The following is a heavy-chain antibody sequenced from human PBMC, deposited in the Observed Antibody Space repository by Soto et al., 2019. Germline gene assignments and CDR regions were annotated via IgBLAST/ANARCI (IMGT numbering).Heavy chain of an antibody. CDR1: GDTFTANY. J-gene: IGHJ6*02. CDR3: ARGMGPYYYGSGRYYNGGKDAMDV. V-gene: IGHV1-2*02. CDR2: INPKSGGT. Sequence: ASVKVSCKASGDTFTANYIHWVRQAPGQGFEWMGWINPKSGGTKYPQKFQGRVTMTRDTSTSTVYMELSSLRSEDTAVYYCARGMGPYYYGSGRYYNGGKDAMDVWGQGTTVTVSS. D-gene: IGHD3-10*01.